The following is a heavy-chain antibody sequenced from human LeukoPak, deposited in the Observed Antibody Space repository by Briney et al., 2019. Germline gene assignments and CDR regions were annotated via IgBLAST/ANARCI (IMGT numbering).Heavy chain of an antibody. CDR2: ISKTGTFI. CDR1: GFNFSQYN. D-gene: IGHD3-3*01. J-gene: IGHJ1*01. CDR3: GPGY. Sequence: GGSLRLSGAGSGFNFSQYNMIWVRQAPGKGLDWVASISKTGTFIYYADFVKDRFTISRDNAKNSLFLQMDSLRDDDMAVYWSGPGYWGQGTLVTVSS. V-gene: IGHV3-21*01.